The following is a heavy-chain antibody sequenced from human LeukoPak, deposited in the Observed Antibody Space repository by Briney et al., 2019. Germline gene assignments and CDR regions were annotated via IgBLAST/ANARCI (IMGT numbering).Heavy chain of an antibody. D-gene: IGHD6-19*01. Sequence: GESLKISCKGSGYSFPSYWIGWVRQIPGKGLEGMGIIYPGDSDTRYSPSFQAQLTISADKSISTAYLQWCSLKASDTGMYYCARVPGGSSGVIDYWGEGSLVTVSS. CDR3: ARVPGGSSGVIDY. J-gene: IGHJ4*02. CDR1: GYSFPSYW. V-gene: IGHV5-51*01. CDR2: IYPGDSDT.